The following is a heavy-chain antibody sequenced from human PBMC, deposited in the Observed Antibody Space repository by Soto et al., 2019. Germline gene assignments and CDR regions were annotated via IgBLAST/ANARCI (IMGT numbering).Heavy chain of an antibody. J-gene: IGHJ6*03. V-gene: IGHV4-59*01. CDR3: ARTSSDIAAADYYYYYMDV. CDR1: GGSISSYY. D-gene: IGHD6-13*01. CDR2: IYYSGST. Sequence: SETLSLTCTVSGGSISSYYWSWIRQPPGKGLEWIGYIYYSGSTNYNPSLKSRVTISVDTSKNQFSLKLSSVTAADTAVYYCARTSSDIAAADYYYYYMDVWGKGTTVTVSS.